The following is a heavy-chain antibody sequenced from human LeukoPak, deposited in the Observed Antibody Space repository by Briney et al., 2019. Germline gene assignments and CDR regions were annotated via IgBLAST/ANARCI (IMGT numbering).Heavy chain of an antibody. V-gene: IGHV1-18*01. CDR2: ISAYNGNA. J-gene: IGHJ4*02. CDR1: GYTFTSYG. Sequence: ASVKVSCKASGYTFTSYGISWVRQAPGQGLEWMGWISAYNGNANYAQNLQGRITMTTDTSTSTAYMELTSLRSDDTAVYYCARDTSTDYGGNWANFDYWGQGTLVTVSS. D-gene: IGHD4-23*01. CDR3: ARDTSTDYGGNWANFDY.